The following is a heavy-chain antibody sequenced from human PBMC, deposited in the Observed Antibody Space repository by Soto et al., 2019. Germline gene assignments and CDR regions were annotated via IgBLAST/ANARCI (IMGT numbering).Heavy chain of an antibody. D-gene: IGHD3-16*02. CDR3: ARDGPAYFINVWGIYRPSEEYYGMEV. Sequence: SETLSLTCTVSGGSISSGDFYWSWIRQPPGKGLEWIGYIYYSGSTYYNPSLKSRVTISVDTSKNQFSLKLSSVTAAETAVYYGARDGPAYFINVWGIYRPSEEYYGMEVWGKGTRVTVSS. J-gene: IGHJ6*04. CDR2: IYYSGST. CDR1: GGSISSGDFY. V-gene: IGHV4-30-4*01.